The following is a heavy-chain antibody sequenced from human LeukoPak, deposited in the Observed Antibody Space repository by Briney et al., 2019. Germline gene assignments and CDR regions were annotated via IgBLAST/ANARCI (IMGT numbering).Heavy chain of an antibody. CDR2: ISGSSSNV. V-gene: IGHV3-48*03. D-gene: IGHD5-18*01. CDR1: GFTFSSYE. CDR3: ARGFWDTAMFLDY. J-gene: IGHJ4*02. Sequence: GGSLRLSCAASGFTFSSYEMNWVRQAPGKGLEWISAISGSSSNVYYAASVRGRFTISRDNAENPLYLQLNTMRAEDTAVYYCARGFWDTAMFLDYWGQGTLVTGSS.